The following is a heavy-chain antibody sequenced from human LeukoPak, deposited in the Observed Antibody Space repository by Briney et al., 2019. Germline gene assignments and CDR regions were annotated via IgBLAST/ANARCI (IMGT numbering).Heavy chain of an antibody. V-gene: IGHV4-4*09. CDR2: IYTIGST. Sequence: SETLSLTCTVSGDSISSYYWSWIRQPPGKGLEWIGYIYTIGSTNYNPSLESRVTISVDTSKNHFSLKLSSVTAADTAVYYCAGTVVVTAIHYFDYWGQGTLVTVSS. CDR3: AGTVVVTAIHYFDY. D-gene: IGHD2-21*02. J-gene: IGHJ4*02. CDR1: GDSISSYY.